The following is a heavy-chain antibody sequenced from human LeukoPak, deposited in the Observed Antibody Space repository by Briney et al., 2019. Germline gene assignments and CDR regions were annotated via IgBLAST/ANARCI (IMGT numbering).Heavy chain of an antibody. J-gene: IGHJ4*02. D-gene: IGHD6-19*01. Sequence: VASVKVSCKASGYSFTSYGISWVRQAPGQGLEWMGWISVYNGNTNYAQKFQGRVTITADESTSTAYMDLSSLRSEDTAVYYCARGRMAGTYVFDYWGQGTLVTVSS. V-gene: IGHV1-18*01. CDR1: GYSFTSYG. CDR2: ISVYNGNT. CDR3: ARGRMAGTYVFDY.